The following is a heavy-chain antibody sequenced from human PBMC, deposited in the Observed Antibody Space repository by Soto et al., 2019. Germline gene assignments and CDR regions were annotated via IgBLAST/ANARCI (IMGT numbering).Heavy chain of an antibody. V-gene: IGHV4-31*03. CDR3: ARDLEYCSSISCSK. Sequence: PSETLSLTCTFSGGSISSGGYYLSWIRQHPGKGLEWIGYIYYSGSTYYNPSLKSRVTISVDTSKNQFSLKLSSVTSADTAVYYCARDLEYCSSISCSKWGQGTLVTVSS. J-gene: IGHJ4*02. CDR2: IYYSGST. D-gene: IGHD2-2*01. CDR1: GGSISSGGYY.